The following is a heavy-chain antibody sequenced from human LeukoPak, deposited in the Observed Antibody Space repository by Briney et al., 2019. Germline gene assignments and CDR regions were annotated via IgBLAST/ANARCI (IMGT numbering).Heavy chain of an antibody. J-gene: IGHJ4*02. CDR2: ISSSSSTI. CDR3: ARGTVIVDY. V-gene: IGHV3-48*04. Sequence: GGSLRLSCAASGFTFSSYSMKWVRQAPGKGLEWVSYISSSSSTIYYADSVKGRFTISRDNAKDSLYLQMNSLRAEDTAVYYCARGTVIVDYWGQGTLVTVSS. CDR1: GFTFSSYS. D-gene: IGHD3-16*02.